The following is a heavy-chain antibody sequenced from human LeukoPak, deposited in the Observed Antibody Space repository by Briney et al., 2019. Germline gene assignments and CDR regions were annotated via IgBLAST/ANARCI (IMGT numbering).Heavy chain of an antibody. CDR1: GLTVGSKY. J-gene: IGHJ4*02. D-gene: IGHD3-3*01. CDR3: ATRPDDNDFPYFDF. Sequence: GGSLRLSCAASGLTVGSKYMGWVRQAPGKGLEWVSVIYRGGDTYYADSVRGRFTVSRDISLNTLYLQMNRLRVEDTAVYYCATRPDDNDFPYFDFWGQGTLVLVSS. CDR2: IYRGGDT. V-gene: IGHV3-66*01.